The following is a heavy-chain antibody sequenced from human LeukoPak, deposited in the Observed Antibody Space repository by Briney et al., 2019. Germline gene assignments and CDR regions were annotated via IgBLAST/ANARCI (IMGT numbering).Heavy chain of an antibody. CDR1: GFTFSTYC. Sequence: GGSLRLSCAASGFTFSTYCMHGVRQAPGKGPMWVSRICPDGTVTNYADSVKARFIISRDNARNTVYLQMNSLRVEDTAVYYCVRDFRSADYWGQGTLVTVSS. J-gene: IGHJ4*02. V-gene: IGHV3-74*01. CDR2: ICPDGTVT. CDR3: VRDFRSADY.